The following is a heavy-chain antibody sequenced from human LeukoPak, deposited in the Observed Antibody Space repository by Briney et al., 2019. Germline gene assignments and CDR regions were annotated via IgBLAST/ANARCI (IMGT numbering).Heavy chain of an antibody. CDR2: IRGTGGTT. CDR1: GFTFSDYA. J-gene: IGHJ3*01. D-gene: IGHD4-17*01. V-gene: IGHV3-23*01. CDR3: GKDPNGDYVGAFVF. Sequence: PGGSLRLSCAASGFTFSDYALIWVRQAPGKGLEWISAIRGTGGTTYYADSVKGRCTISRDNSRNTVYLQMNSLRAEDTALYFCGKDPNGDYVGAFVFWGPGTMVTVSS.